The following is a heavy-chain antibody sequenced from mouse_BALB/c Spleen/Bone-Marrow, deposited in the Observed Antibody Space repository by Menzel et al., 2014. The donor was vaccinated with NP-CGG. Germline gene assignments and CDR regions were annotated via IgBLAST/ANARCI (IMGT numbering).Heavy chain of an antibody. J-gene: IGHJ1*01. V-gene: IGHV1-20*02. Sequence: VQLQQPGPELVKPGASVKISCKASGYSFTGYFMNWVMQSHGKSLEWIGRINPYNGDTFYNQKFKGKATLTVDKSSSTAHMELRSLASEDSAVYYCAREGGYYYGSSPYFDVWGAGTPVTVPS. CDR2: INPYNGDT. CDR3: AREGGYYYGSSPYFDV. D-gene: IGHD1-1*01. CDR1: GYSFTGYF.